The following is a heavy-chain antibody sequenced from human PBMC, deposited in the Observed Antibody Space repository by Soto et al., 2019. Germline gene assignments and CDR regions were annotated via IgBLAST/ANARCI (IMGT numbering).Heavy chain of an antibody. Sequence: SETLSLTCTVSGGSISSYYWSWIRQPPGKGLEWIGYIYYSGSTNYNPSLKSRVTISVDTSKNQFSLKLSSVTAADTAVYYCARDLDTAMVHYFDYWGQGALVTVSS. D-gene: IGHD5-18*01. J-gene: IGHJ4*02. V-gene: IGHV4-59*01. CDR2: IYYSGST. CDR3: ARDLDTAMVHYFDY. CDR1: GGSISSYY.